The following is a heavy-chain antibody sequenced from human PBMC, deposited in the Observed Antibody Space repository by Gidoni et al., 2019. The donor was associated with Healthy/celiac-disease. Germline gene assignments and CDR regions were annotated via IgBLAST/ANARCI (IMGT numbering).Heavy chain of an antibody. CDR2: ISYDGSNK. J-gene: IGHJ6*02. CDR1: GFTFSSYG. CDR3: AKDLGPMVRGPYDRYYYYGMDV. D-gene: IGHD3-10*01. V-gene: IGHV3-30*18. Sequence: QVQLVESGGGVVQPGRSLRLSCAASGFTFSSYGLHWVRQAPGKGLEWVAVISYDGSNKYYADSVKGRFTISRDNSKNTLYLQMNSLRAEDTAVYYCAKDLGPMVRGPYDRYYYYGMDVWGQGTTVTVSS.